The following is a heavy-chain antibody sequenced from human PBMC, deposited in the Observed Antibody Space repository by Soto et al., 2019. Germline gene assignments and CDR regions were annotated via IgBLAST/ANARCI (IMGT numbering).Heavy chain of an antibody. J-gene: IGHJ4*02. CDR2: INHSGST. CDR1: GGSFSGYY. Sequence: QVQLQQWGAGLLKPSETLSLTCAVYGGSFSGYYWSWIRQPLGKGLEWIGEINHSGSTNYNPSLKSRVTISVDTSKNQFSLKLSSVTAADTAVYYCARGLGTAMVLLDYWGQGTLVTVSS. V-gene: IGHV4-34*01. D-gene: IGHD5-18*01. CDR3: ARGLGTAMVLLDY.